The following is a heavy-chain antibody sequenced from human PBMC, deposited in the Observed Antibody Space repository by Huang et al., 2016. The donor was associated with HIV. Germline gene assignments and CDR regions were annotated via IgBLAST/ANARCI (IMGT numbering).Heavy chain of an antibody. V-gene: IGHV1-69*01. D-gene: IGHD5-18*01. CDR1: GGTFSTFG. CDR2: IIPICNTT. CDR3: ARPSDAAMIRDYYYPMDV. J-gene: IGHJ6*02. Sequence: QVQLVQSEAEVKKPGSSVKVSCKASGGTFSTFGLSWVRQASGRGLEWMEGIIPICNTTYSAQKFQGRVTLTADESTNTASMELNSLTFEDTAVYYCARPSDAAMIRDYYYPMDVWGQGTTVTVS.